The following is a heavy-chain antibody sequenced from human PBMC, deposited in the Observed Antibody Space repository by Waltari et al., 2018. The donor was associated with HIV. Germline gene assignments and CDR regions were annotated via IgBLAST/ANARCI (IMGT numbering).Heavy chain of an antibody. D-gene: IGHD2-21*02. Sequence: QVQLQESGPGLVKPSETLSLTCTVSGGSISSYYWRWLRPPAGKGLEWIGRIYTSGSTNYNPSLKSRVTMSVDTSKNQFSLKLSSVTAADTAVYYCARGPYCGGDCYPWRAFDIWGQGTMVTVSS. CDR1: GGSISSYY. CDR2: IYTSGST. CDR3: ARGPYCGGDCYPWRAFDI. J-gene: IGHJ3*02. V-gene: IGHV4-4*07.